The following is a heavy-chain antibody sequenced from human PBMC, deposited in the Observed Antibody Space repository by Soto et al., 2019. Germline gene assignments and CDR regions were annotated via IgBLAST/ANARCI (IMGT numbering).Heavy chain of an antibody. D-gene: IGHD3-22*01. V-gene: IGHV4-34*01. CDR3: ARGPGVVVITTFDY. Sequence: ETLSLTCAVYGGSFSGYYWSWIRQPPGKGLEWIGEINHSGSTNYNPSLKSRVTISVDTSKNQFSLKLSSVTAADTAVYYCARGPGVVVITTFDYWGQGTLVTVSS. CDR1: GGSFSGYY. J-gene: IGHJ4*02. CDR2: INHSGST.